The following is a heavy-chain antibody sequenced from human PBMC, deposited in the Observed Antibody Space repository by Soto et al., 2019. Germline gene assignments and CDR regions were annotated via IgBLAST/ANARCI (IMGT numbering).Heavy chain of an antibody. Sequence: GESLKICCQGSGYSFTIYWIGWVRQMPGKGLDCMGIIYPGDSDTRYSTSFQGQVTISADKSISTAYLQWSSLKASDTAMYYCARQGPRVYYDNSDYYYFGLDVWGQATTVHVSS. D-gene: IGHD3-22*01. V-gene: IGHV5-51*01. CDR1: GYSFTIYW. J-gene: IGHJ6*02. CDR3: ARQGPRVYYDNSDYYYFGLDV. CDR2: IYPGDSDT.